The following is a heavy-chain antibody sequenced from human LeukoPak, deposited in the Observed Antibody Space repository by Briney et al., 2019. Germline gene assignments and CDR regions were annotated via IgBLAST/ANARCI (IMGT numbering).Heavy chain of an antibody. Sequence: SETLSLTCTVSGGSMNIYYWSWIRQPPGKGLEWIGYIYYSGTTNYNPSLQNRLTISVDTSKNQFSLKLTSVTAADTAVYYCARVRADYGDYSFNFWGQGTPVTVSS. V-gene: IGHV4-59*01. CDR2: IYYSGTT. CDR1: GGSMNIYY. CDR3: ARVRADYGDYSFNF. J-gene: IGHJ4*02. D-gene: IGHD4-17*01.